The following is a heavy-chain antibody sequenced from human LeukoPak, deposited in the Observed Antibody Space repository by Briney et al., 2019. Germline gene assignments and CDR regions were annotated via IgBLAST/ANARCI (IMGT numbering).Heavy chain of an antibody. CDR3: ARDDASLRRGYYDSSGYYSPILFDY. D-gene: IGHD3-22*01. CDR2: ISAYNGNT. J-gene: IGHJ4*02. Sequence: ASVKVSCKASGYTFTSYGISWVRQAPGQGLEWMGWISAYNGNTNYAQKLQGRVTMTTDTSTSTAYMELRSLRSDDTAVYYCARDDASLRRGYYDSSGYYSPILFDYWGQGTLVTVSS. V-gene: IGHV1-18*01. CDR1: GYTFTSYG.